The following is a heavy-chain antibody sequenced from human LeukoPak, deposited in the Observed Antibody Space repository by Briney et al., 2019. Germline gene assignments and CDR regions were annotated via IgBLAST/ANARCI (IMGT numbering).Heavy chain of an antibody. CDR1: GYTFTGYY. V-gene: IGHV1-2*02. CDR2: INPNSGGT. Sequence: ASVKVSCKASGYTFTGYYMHWVRQAPGQGLEWMGWINPNSGGTNYAQKFQGRVTMTRDTSISTAYMELSRLRSDDTAVYYCARVHRYSSSWYRVGALFDYWGQGTLVTVSS. J-gene: IGHJ4*02. D-gene: IGHD6-13*01. CDR3: ARVHRYSSSWYRVGALFDY.